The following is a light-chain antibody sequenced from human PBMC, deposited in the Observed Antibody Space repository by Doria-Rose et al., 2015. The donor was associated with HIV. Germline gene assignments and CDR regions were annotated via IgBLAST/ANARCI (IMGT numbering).Light chain of an antibody. CDR2: GNP. CDR1: SSNIGAGYD. V-gene: IGLV1-40*01. Sequence: QTVVTQEPSVSEAPGQRVTISCTGSSSNIGAGYDVHWYQQLPGTAPKLLIYGNPNRPSGLPDRFSGSKSGTSASLAISALRAEDESDYYCQSYDSRLSVYVFGTGTKVTVL. J-gene: IGLJ1*01. CDR3: QSYDSRLSVYV.